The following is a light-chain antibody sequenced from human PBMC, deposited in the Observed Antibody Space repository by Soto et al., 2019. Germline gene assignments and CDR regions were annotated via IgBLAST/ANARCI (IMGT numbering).Light chain of an antibody. CDR1: QSVSSS. J-gene: IGKJ2*01. CDR3: QQRSNWYT. V-gene: IGKV3-11*01. CDR2: GAS. Sequence: EIVLTQSPATLSLSPGERATLSCRASQSVSSSLAWYQQKPGQAPRLLIYGASNGAAGIPARFSGTGSGTDFTLTISSLEPDDFAVYYCQQRSNWYTFGQGTKLEIK.